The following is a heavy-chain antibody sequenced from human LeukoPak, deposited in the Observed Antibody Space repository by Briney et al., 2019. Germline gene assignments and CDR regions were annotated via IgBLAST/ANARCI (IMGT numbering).Heavy chain of an antibody. D-gene: IGHD3-22*01. CDR1: GDSISSGDDS. Sequence: SETLSLTCAVSGDSISSGDDSWSWIRQPPGKGLEWIGYISHSGSTFYSPSLKSRVAISVDRSKNQFSLKLSSVTAADTALYYCATGHSSGYYSYWGRGTLVTVSS. CDR3: ATGHSSGYYSY. V-gene: IGHV4-30-2*01. J-gene: IGHJ4*02. CDR2: ISHSGST.